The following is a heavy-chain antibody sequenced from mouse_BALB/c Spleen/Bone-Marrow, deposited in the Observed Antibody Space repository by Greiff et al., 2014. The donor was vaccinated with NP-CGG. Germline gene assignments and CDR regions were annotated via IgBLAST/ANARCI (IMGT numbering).Heavy chain of an antibody. CDR2: INSGSGGT. CDR1: GYAFTNYL. D-gene: IGHD2-4*01. J-gene: IGHJ4*01. V-gene: IGHV1-54*01. CDR3: ARAITDALDY. Sequence: QVHVKQSGAELVRPGTSVKVSCKGSGYAFTNYLIEWVKQRPGQGLEWIGVINSGSGGTKYNEKFKGKATLTADKSSSTAYMQLSSLTSDDSAVYFCARAITDALDYWGQGTSVIVSS.